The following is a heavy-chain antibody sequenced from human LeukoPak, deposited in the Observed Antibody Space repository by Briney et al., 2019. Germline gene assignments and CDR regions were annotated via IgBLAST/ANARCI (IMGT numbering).Heavy chain of an antibody. Sequence: PSETLSLTCTVSGGSVSSGSYYWSWIRQPPGKGLEWIGYIYYSGTTNNNPSLKSRVTISIDTSKKQFSLKLSSVTAADTAIYYCARRFGSGDYFDYWGQGTLVTVSS. J-gene: IGHJ4*02. D-gene: IGHD2-15*01. CDR1: GGSVSSGSYY. CDR3: ARRFGSGDYFDY. V-gene: IGHV4-61*01. CDR2: IYYSGTT.